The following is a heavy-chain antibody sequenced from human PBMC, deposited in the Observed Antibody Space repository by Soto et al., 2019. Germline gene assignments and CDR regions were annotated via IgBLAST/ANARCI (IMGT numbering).Heavy chain of an antibody. CDR1: GFTFSSYA. Sequence: GWSLRVSCTASGFTFSSYAMSWVRQAPGKGLEWVSAISGSGGSTYYADSVKGRFTISRDNAKNSLYLQMNSLRAADTAVYYSARDRVISGATFEYWGPGTLVTVSS. V-gene: IGHV3-23*01. CDR2: ISGSGGST. J-gene: IGHJ4*02. D-gene: IGHD2-2*01. CDR3: ARDRVISGATFEY.